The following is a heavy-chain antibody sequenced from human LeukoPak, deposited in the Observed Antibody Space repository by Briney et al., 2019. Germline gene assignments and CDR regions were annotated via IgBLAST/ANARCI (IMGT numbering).Heavy chain of an antibody. Sequence: GGSLRLSCAASGFTFSSYWMHWLRQAPGKGLVWVSYITSDGGTTNYADSVKGRFTISRDNAQNTLYLQMNSLRAEDTAVYYCARSGNSWSYFDYWGQGTLVTVSS. CDR1: GFTFSSYW. J-gene: IGHJ4*02. V-gene: IGHV3-74*01. D-gene: IGHD6-13*01. CDR2: ITSDGGTT. CDR3: ARSGNSWSYFDY.